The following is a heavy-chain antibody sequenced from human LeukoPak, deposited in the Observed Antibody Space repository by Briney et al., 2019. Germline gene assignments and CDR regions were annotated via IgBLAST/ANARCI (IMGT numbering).Heavy chain of an antibody. V-gene: IGHV3-23*01. CDR3: IRDFRSADL. J-gene: IGHJ5*02. Sequence: GGSLRLSCAASGFTFSSNAMSWVRQAPGKGLEWVSAISGSGGSTYYADSVKGRFTISRDNAKNTVYLEMNSLSVEDTATYYCIRDFRSADLWGQGTLVTVTS. CDR1: GFTFSSNA. CDR2: ISGSGGST. D-gene: IGHD5-24*01.